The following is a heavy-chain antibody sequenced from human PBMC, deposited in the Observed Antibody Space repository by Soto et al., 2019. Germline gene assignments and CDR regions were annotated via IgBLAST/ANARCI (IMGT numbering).Heavy chain of an antibody. D-gene: IGHD2-8*02. CDR1: GFRFSKYY. J-gene: IGHJ5*02. CDR3: ARVAVSGGGRVDP. V-gene: IGHV3-11*06. Sequence: QVQLVESGGGLVTPGGSLRLSCTASGFRFSKYYMTWIRQAPGKGLQWISYISSNGRYTNYADSVKGRFTISRDNAKNSVYLQMNSLRGDDTAVYYCARVAVSGGGRVDPWGQGTLVTVSS. CDR2: ISSNGRYT.